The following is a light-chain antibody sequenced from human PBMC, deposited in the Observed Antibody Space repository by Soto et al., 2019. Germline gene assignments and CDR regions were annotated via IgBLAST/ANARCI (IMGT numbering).Light chain of an antibody. CDR1: QSILNRSSNKNH. Sequence: DIVMTQSPDSLAVSVGERATINCKSSQSILNRSSNKNHLAWYQQKPGHPPELLIYWASTRESGVPDRFSGSGSGTDFTLTISSLQAEDVAVNYCLQYPATPCSFGQGTKLEIK. V-gene: IGKV4-1*01. CDR3: LQYPATPCS. J-gene: IGKJ2*04. CDR2: WAS.